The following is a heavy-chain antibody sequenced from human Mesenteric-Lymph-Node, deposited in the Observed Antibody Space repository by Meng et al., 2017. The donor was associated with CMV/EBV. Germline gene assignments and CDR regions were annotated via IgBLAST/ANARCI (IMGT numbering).Heavy chain of an antibody. D-gene: IGHD6-6*01. CDR1: GGSVSSGSYY. J-gene: IGHJ6*02. CDR2: IYYSGST. Sequence: SETLSLTCTVSGGSVSSGSYYWSWIRQPPGKGLEWIGYIYYSGSTNYNPSLKSRVTISVDTSKNQFSLKLSSVTAADTAVYYCAREDYSSSSPYYYYGMDVWGQGTTVTVSS. V-gene: IGHV4-61*01. CDR3: AREDYSSSSPYYYYGMDV.